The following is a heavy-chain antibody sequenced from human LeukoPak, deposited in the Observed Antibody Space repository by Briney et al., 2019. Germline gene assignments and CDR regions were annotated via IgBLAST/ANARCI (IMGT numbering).Heavy chain of an antibody. CDR1: GGSISTYY. J-gene: IGHJ4*02. Sequence: KPSETLSLTCTVSGGSISTYYWSWIRQPPGKGLEWIGYIYYNGATDYNPSLKSRVTISVDTSMNEFSLELSSVTAADTALYYCARRTVTNGWFRIDYWGQGSLVIVSS. V-gene: IGHV4-59*08. CDR2: IYYNGAT. CDR3: ARRTVTNGWFRIDY. D-gene: IGHD6-19*01.